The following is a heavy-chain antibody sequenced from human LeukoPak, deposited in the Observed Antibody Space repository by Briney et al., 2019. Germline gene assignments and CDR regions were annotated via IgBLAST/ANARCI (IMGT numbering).Heavy chain of an antibody. Sequence: SENLSLTCTVYGGSISSSSYYWGWLRQPPGTGLEWIASVYYGGSTYYNPSLKSRVTTSVDTSKNQFSLKLSSVTAADTAVYYCASTGGIREYGDYVYWGQGTRVTVSS. CDR2: VYYGGST. CDR3: ASTGGIREYGDYVY. J-gene: IGHJ4*02. D-gene: IGHD4-17*01. CDR1: GGSISSSSYY. V-gene: IGHV4-39*07.